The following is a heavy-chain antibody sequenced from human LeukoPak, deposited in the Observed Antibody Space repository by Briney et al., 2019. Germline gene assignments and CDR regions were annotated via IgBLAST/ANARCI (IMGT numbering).Heavy chain of an antibody. CDR3: AGALPDYYDSSGYDNWFDP. CDR1: GFSISSYY. Sequence: SESLSLTCTVSGFSISSYYWSWIRQPAGKGLEWIGRIYTSGSTNYNPSLKSRVTMSVATSKNQFSLKLSSVTAAATAVYYCAGALPDYYDSSGYDNWFDPWGQATLVTVSS. D-gene: IGHD3-22*01. CDR2: IYTSGST. J-gene: IGHJ5*02. V-gene: IGHV4-4*07.